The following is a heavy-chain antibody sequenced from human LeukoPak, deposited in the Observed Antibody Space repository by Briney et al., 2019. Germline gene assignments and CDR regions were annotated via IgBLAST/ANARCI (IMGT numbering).Heavy chain of an antibody. J-gene: IGHJ4*02. V-gene: IGHV3-9*01. D-gene: IGHD3-22*01. CDR3: AKDIGPLTYDYDTSAYSGAFEY. CDR1: GFPFDNYA. Sequence: PGGSLRLSCAASGFPFDNYAMHWVRQAPGKGLEWVSSISWNSVSIGYVDSVKGRFTISRDNAKNSLYLQMNSLRAEDTALYYCAKDIGPLTYDYDTSAYSGAFEYWGQGTLVTVSS. CDR2: ISWNSVSI.